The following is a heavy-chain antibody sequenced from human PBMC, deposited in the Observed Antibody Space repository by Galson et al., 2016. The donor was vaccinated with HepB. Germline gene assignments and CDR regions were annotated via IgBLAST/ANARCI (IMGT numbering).Heavy chain of an antibody. D-gene: IGHD2-21*01. Sequence: SLRLSCATSGFTFNIYWMSWVRQAPGKGLEWVANIKQDGTEKNYVDSVKGRFTISRDYATKSVHLQMSRLRAEDTAVYYCAKYGGAAKFFENWGQGILVTVSS. CDR3: AKYGGAAKFFEN. V-gene: IGHV3-7*03. CDR2: IKQDGTEK. J-gene: IGHJ4*02. CDR1: GFTFNIYW.